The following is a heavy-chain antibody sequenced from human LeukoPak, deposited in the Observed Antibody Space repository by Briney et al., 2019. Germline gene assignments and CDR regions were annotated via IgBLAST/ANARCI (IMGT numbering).Heavy chain of an antibody. Sequence: GGSLRLSCAASGFTFDDYGMSWVRQAPGRGLEWVSAISGSGLSTYYADSVKGRFSISRDNSKNTLYLQMNSLRAEDTAVYYCAKAYTSGSYFIDDAFDIWGQGTMVTASS. CDR3: AKAYTSGSYFIDDAFDI. V-gene: IGHV3-23*01. D-gene: IGHD3-10*01. CDR2: ISGSGLST. CDR1: GFTFDDYG. J-gene: IGHJ3*02.